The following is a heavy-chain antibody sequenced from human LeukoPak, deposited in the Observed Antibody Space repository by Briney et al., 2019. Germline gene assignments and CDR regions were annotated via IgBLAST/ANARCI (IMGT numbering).Heavy chain of an antibody. CDR3: ARGGEADYDYVWGSYRYDWFDP. CDR2: INHSGST. D-gene: IGHD3-16*02. CDR1: GGSFSGYY. Sequence: SETLSLTCAVYGGSFSGYYWSWIRQPPGKGLEWIGEINHSGSTNYNPSLKSRVTISVDTSKNQFSLKLSSVTAADTAVYYCARGGEADYDYVWGSYRYDWFDPWGQGTLVIVSS. V-gene: IGHV4-34*01. J-gene: IGHJ5*02.